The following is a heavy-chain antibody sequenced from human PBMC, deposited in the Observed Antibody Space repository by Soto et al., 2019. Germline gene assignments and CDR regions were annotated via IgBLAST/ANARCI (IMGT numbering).Heavy chain of an antibody. J-gene: IGHJ6*02. D-gene: IGHD5-18*01. CDR3: ARDRPSVDTAMAWGYYYYYGMDV. CDR1: GGSISSSNW. CDR2: IYHSGST. Sequence: SETLSLTCAVSGGSISSSNWWSWVRQPPGKGLEWIVEIYHSGSTNYNPSLKSRVTISVDKSKNQFSLKLSSVTAADTAVYYCARDRPSVDTAMAWGYYYYYGMDVWGQGTTVTVSS. V-gene: IGHV4-4*02.